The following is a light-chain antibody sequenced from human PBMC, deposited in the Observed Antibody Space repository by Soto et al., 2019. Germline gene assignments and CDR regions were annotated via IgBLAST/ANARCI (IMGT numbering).Light chain of an antibody. V-gene: IGKV3-20*01. CDR3: QQYGSSPRT. CDR1: QTVDSNY. CDR2: GAS. J-gene: IGKJ4*01. Sequence: EIVLTQSPGTLSLSPGERATLSCRASQTVDSNYLAWYQQRPGQAPRLLIYGASSRATGTPDRFSGSGSGTDFTLTINRLEPEDFAVYYCQQYGSSPRTFGGGTKVEIK.